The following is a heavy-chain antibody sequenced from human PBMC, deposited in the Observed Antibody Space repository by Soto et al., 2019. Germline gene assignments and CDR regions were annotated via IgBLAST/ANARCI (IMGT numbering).Heavy chain of an antibody. CDR2: ISHNDEPKI. V-gene: IGHV3-30-3*01. Sequence: QVQLVESGGGVVQPGSSLRLSCAASGFSFKNYAFHWVRQAPGKGLEWVALISHNDEPKIFYADSVQGRFTISRDNFNNTVYLQMNSLRDEDTAVYHCARGVRAETYYNAFDYWGQGTQVTVSS. J-gene: IGHJ4*01. CDR1: GFSFKNYA. D-gene: IGHD3-10*01. CDR3: ARGVRAETYYNAFDY.